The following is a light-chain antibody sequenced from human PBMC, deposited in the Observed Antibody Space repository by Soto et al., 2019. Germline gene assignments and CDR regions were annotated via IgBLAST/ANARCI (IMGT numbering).Light chain of an antibody. Sequence: EIVLTQSPATLSLSPGEGATLSCRAGQSVVASYLAWYQQKYGQSPRLLVYGALSRAPGLPDRFSGSGSGTAFTLSIRRLEPEAFELYYCQYYDESMWTFGQGTKV. CDR3: QYYDESMWT. CDR1: QSVVASY. J-gene: IGKJ1*01. CDR2: GAL. V-gene: IGKV3-20*01.